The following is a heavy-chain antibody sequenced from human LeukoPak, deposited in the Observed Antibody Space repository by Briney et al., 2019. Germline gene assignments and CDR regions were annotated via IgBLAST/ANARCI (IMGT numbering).Heavy chain of an antibody. D-gene: IGHD3-22*01. CDR2: IYPGDSDT. V-gene: IGHV5-51*01. Sequence: GESLKISCKGSGYSFTSYWIGWVRQMPGKGLEWMGIIYPGDSDTRYSPSFQGQVTISADKSISTAYLRWSSLKASDTAKYYCATSYYYDSSGYRNTGDAFDIWGQGTMVTVSS. CDR1: GYSFTSYW. CDR3: ATSYYYDSSGYRNTGDAFDI. J-gene: IGHJ3*02.